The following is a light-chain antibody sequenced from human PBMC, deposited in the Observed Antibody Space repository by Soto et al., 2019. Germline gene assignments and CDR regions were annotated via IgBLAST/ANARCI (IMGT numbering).Light chain of an antibody. CDR2: ATS. J-gene: IGKJ2*01. CDR3: QQYDMSPYT. Sequence: EIVLTQSPDTLSLSPGERATLSCRASQNIGSSQLAWYQLKPGQAPSLLIYATSGNATGIPDRFSGSGSGTDFTLSISRREPEYCAVYYCQQYDMSPYTFGQRTKLELK. V-gene: IGKV3-20*01. CDR1: QNIGSSQ.